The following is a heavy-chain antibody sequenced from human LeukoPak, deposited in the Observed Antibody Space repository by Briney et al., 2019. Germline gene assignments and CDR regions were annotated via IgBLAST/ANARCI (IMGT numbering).Heavy chain of an antibody. CDR2: ISGDGGST. Sequence: HSGGSLRLSCAAPGFIFDNYAIHWVRQAPGKGLEWVSLISGDGGSTFYADSVRGRFTISRDNSKNTLYLQMNNLRTEDTAVYYCAKDRGVGWELRHFDYWGQGILLTVSS. J-gene: IGHJ4*02. V-gene: IGHV3-43*02. D-gene: IGHD1-26*01. CDR1: GFIFDNYA. CDR3: AKDRGVGWELRHFDY.